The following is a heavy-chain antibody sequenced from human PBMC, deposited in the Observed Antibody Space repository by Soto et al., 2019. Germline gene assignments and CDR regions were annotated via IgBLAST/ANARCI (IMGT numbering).Heavy chain of an antibody. CDR1: GGSISSSSYY. CDR3: GLVLVPGIEYSSSSRVPFGAFDI. D-gene: IGHD6-6*01. Sequence: SETLSLTCTVSGGSISSSSYYWGWIRQPPGKGLEWIGSIYYSGSTYYNPSLKSRVTISVDTSKNQFSLKLSSVTAADTAVYYCGLVLVPGIEYSSSSRVPFGAFDIWGQGTMVTVSS. J-gene: IGHJ3*02. V-gene: IGHV4-39*01. CDR2: IYYSGST.